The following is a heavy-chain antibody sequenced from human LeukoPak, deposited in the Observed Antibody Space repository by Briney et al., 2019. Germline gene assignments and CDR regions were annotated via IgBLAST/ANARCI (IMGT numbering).Heavy chain of an antibody. D-gene: IGHD3-16*01. V-gene: IGHV1-69*13. CDR2: IIPIFGTA. CDR1: GYTFTSYY. CDR3: ALGGYDYVWGSKYYFDY. J-gene: IGHJ4*02. Sequence: SVKVSCKASGYTFTSYYMHWVRQAPGQGLEWMGGIIPIFGTANYAQKFQGRVTITADESTSTAYMELSSLRSEDTAVYYCALGGYDYVWGSKYYFDYWGQGTLVTVSS.